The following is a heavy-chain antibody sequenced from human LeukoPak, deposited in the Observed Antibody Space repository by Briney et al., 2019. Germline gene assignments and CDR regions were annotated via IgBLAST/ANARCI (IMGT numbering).Heavy chain of an antibody. Sequence: NPSETLSLTCGVYGGSFSAYYWSWIRQTPGKGLEWIGEIKHTGDTNYNPSLKNRVTISVDTSKNQFSLNLTSVTAADTAVYYCASMYKAVWFDPWGQGTLVTVSS. CDR2: IKHTGDT. CDR3: ASMYKAVWFDP. J-gene: IGHJ5*02. CDR1: GGSFSAYY. V-gene: IGHV4-34*01. D-gene: IGHD1-1*01.